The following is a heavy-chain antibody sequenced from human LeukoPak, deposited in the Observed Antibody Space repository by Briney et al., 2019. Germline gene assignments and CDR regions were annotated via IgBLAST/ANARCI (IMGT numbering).Heavy chain of an antibody. CDR2: ISGSGGST. CDR3: AKDATGSGWFDP. D-gene: IGHD3-10*01. V-gene: IGHV3-23*01. CDR1: GFTFSSYA. Sequence: GGSLRLSCAASGFTFSSYAMSWVRQAPGKGLEWVSVISGSGGSTYYADSVKGRFTISRDNSKNTPYLQMNSLRAEDTAVYYCAKDATGSGWFDPWGQGTLVTVSS. J-gene: IGHJ5*02.